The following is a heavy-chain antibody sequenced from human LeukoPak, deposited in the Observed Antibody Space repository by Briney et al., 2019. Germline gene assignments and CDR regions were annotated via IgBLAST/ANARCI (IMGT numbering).Heavy chain of an antibody. J-gene: IGHJ4*02. Sequence: GGSLRLSCAAFGFTFSDYGMHWVRLAPGKGLEWVAVISYDGGTKYYADSVKGRFTISRDNSKNTLYLQMDSLRAEDTAVYYCASDTVDTAVGIDYWGQGTLVTVSS. CDR2: ISYDGGTK. CDR3: ASDTVDTAVGIDY. CDR1: GFTFSDYG. V-gene: IGHV3-30*03. D-gene: IGHD5-18*01.